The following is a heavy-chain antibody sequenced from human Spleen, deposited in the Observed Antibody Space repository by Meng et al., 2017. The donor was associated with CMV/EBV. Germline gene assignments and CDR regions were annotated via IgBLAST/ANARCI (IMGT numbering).Heavy chain of an antibody. Sequence: GGSLRLSCAASGLTFSSYAMSWVRQAPGKGLECVSIIITDGRSTYHADSVKGRFTISRDNSKNMLYLHMNSLRAEVTAVYYCAKGPWTDPHAFDIWGQGTMVTVSS. CDR3: AKGPWTDPHAFDI. CDR2: IITDGRST. V-gene: IGHV3-23*01. D-gene: IGHD1-1*01. J-gene: IGHJ3*02. CDR1: GLTFSSYA.